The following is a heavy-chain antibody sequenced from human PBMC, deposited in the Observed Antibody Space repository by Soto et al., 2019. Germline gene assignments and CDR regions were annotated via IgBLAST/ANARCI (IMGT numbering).Heavy chain of an antibody. CDR2: MRPIGGYI. Sequence: ASVKVSCKASGYTFTSYDVNWVRQAPGQGLEWMGWMRPIGGYIGYAQNFQGRVTMTRDISLNTAYMELNSLTSEDTAVYYCARGINAGVDYWGQGTLVTVS. J-gene: IGHJ4*02. D-gene: IGHD1-26*01. CDR1: GYTFTSYD. V-gene: IGHV1-8*01. CDR3: ARGINAGVDY.